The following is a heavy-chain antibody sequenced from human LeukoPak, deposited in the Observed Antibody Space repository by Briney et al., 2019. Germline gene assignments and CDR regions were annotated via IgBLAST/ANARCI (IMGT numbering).Heavy chain of an antibody. Sequence: PGGSLRLYCAASGFTFDDYGMSWVRQAPGKGLEWVSGINWNGGSTGYADSVKGRFTISRDNAKNSLYLQMNSLRAEDTALYYCARAPAYSGSYYYVYWGQGTLVTVSS. D-gene: IGHD1-26*01. CDR1: GFTFDDYG. CDR3: ARAPAYSGSYYYVY. V-gene: IGHV3-20*04. J-gene: IGHJ4*02. CDR2: INWNGGST.